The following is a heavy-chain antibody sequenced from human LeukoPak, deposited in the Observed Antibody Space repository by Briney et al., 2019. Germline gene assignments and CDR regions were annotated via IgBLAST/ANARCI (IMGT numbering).Heavy chain of an antibody. CDR1: GYTFTSYY. J-gene: IGHJ4*02. CDR2: INPSGGST. Sequence: ASVKVSCKASGYTFTSYYMHWVRQAPGQGLEWMGIINPSGGSTSYVQKFQGRVTMTRDMSTSTVYMELSSLRSEDTAVYYCAREVDGDYMDYWGQGTLVTVSS. CDR3: AREVDGDYMDY. V-gene: IGHV1-46*01. D-gene: IGHD4-17*01.